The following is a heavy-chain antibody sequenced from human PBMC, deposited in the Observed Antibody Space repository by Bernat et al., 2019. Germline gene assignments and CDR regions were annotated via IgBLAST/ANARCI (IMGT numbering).Heavy chain of an antibody. V-gene: IGHV4-34*01. CDR1: GGSFSGYY. CDR2: INHSGST. J-gene: IGHJ3*02. D-gene: IGHD2-2*01. CDR3: ARGLVWGDAFDI. Sequence: QVQLQQWGAGLLKPSETLSLTCAVYGGSFSGYYWSWIRQPPGKGLEWIGEINHSGSTNYNPSLKSRVTLSVDTSKNQFSLKLSSVTAADTAVYYCARGLVWGDAFDIWGQGTMVTVSS.